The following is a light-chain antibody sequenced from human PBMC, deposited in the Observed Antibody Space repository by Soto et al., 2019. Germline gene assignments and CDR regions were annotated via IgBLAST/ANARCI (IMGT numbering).Light chain of an antibody. V-gene: IGLV2-14*01. J-gene: IGLJ2*01. CDR2: EVS. Sequence: QSVLTQPASVSGSPGQSITISCTGTSSDVGGYNYVSWYQQHPGNAPKLMISEVSDRPSGVSNRFSGSKSGNTASLTISGLQAEDEADYYCSSYTTSTTPVVFGGGTQLTVL. CDR3: SSYTTSTTPVV. CDR1: SSDVGGYNY.